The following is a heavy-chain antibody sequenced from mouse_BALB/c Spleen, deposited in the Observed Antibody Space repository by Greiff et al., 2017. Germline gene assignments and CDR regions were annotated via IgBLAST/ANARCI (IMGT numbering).Heavy chain of an antibody. CDR1: GFTFSSYA. CDR2: ISSGGST. D-gene: IGHD2-4*01. J-gene: IGHJ4*01. Sequence: EVKLVESGGGLVKPGGSLKLSCAASGFTFSSYAMSWVRQTPEKRLEWVASISSGGSTYYPDSVKGRFTISRDNARNILYLQMSSLRSEDTAMYYCARGGWDYDYAMDYWGQGTSVTVSS. V-gene: IGHV5-6-5*01. CDR3: ARGGWDYDYAMDY.